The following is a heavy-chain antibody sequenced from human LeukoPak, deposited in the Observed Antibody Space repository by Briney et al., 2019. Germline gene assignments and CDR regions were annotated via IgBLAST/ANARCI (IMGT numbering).Heavy chain of an antibody. Sequence: PGGSLRLSCAASGFSFSSYWMHWVRQAPGEGLVWVSHINSDGRSKTSADSVKGRFTISRDNAKNTLYLQMNSLRTEDTAVYYCARDQLYCSGGICYFDYWGQGTLVTVSS. J-gene: IGHJ4*02. V-gene: IGHV3-74*03. CDR2: INSDGRSK. D-gene: IGHD2-15*01. CDR1: GFSFSSYW. CDR3: ARDQLYCSGGICYFDY.